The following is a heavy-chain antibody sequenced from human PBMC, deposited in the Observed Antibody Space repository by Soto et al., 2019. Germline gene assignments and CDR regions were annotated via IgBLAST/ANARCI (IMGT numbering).Heavy chain of an antibody. V-gene: IGHV3-23*01. CDR1: GFMFSSCA. Sequence: GGSLRLSCAASGFMFSSCAMTWVRQAPGKGLEWVSVISGSGDNTYYADSVKGRFTISRDGSKDTLYLQMNSLRADDTAVYYCAKTFFSGSGSYRGWFDPWGQGTQVTVSS. CDR3: AKTFFSGSGSYRGWFDP. J-gene: IGHJ5*02. CDR2: ISGSGDNT. D-gene: IGHD3-10*01.